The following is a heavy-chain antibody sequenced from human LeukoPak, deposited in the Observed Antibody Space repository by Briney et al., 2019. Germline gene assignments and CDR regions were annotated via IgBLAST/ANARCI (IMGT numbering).Heavy chain of an antibody. V-gene: IGHV1-46*02. CDR1: EHTFNNYY. Sequence: ASVKVSCKASEHTFNNYYMYWVRQAPGQGLEWMGMINPSGGGTSYAQKFQGRVTMTRDTSTSTVYMELSSLRSDDTAVYYCARTAARRFDYWGQGTLVTASS. J-gene: IGHJ4*02. CDR2: INPSGGGT. CDR3: ARTAARRFDY. D-gene: IGHD6-6*01.